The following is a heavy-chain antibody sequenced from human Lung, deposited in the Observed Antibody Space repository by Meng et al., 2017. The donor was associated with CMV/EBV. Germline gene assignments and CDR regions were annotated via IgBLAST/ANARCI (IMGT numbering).Heavy chain of an antibody. J-gene: IGHJ4*02. D-gene: IGHD2-15*01. Sequence: SVXVSXKASGGSLSNYRLNWVRQVPGQGFQWMGGIIPILGIPDYPENFQGRVTITADTSTDTAYMHLSSLRLEDTAVYYCARGARLGYCSGANCYFNDFWGQGTGVTVSS. CDR3: ARGARLGYCSGANCYFNDF. V-gene: IGHV1-69*10. CDR2: IIPILGIP. CDR1: GGSLSNYR.